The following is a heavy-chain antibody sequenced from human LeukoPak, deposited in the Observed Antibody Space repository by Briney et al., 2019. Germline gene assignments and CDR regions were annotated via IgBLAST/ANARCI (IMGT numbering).Heavy chain of an antibody. D-gene: IGHD6-19*01. Sequence: SETLSLTCTVSGGSISSYYWSWIRQPPGKGLEWIGYIYYSGSTYYNPSLKSRVTISVDTSKNQFSLKLSSVTAADTAVYYCARDAMSVAGKVDYWGQGTLVTVSS. V-gene: IGHV4-59*12. CDR2: IYYSGST. CDR3: ARDAMSVAGKVDY. J-gene: IGHJ4*02. CDR1: GGSISSYY.